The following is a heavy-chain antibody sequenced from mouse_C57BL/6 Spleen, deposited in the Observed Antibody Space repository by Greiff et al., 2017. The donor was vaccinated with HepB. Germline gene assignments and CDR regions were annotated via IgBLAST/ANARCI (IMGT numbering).Heavy chain of an antibody. Sequence: EVQGVESGGGLVQPKGSLKLSCAASGFSFNTYAMNWVRQAPGKGLEWVARIRSKSNNYATYYADSVKDRFTISRDDSESMLYLQMNNLKTEDTAMYYCVREGTGNAMDDWGQGTSVTVSS. J-gene: IGHJ4*01. CDR2: IRSKSNNYAT. CDR1: GFSFNTYA. D-gene: IGHD3-3*01. V-gene: IGHV10-1*01. CDR3: VREGTGNAMDD.